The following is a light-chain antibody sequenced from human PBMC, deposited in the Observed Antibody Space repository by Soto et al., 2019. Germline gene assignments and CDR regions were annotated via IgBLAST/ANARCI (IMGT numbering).Light chain of an antibody. J-gene: IGKJ2*01. CDR1: QSVNSNL. Sequence: EIVLTQSPGTLSLSPGEGATVSCRASQSVNSNLLAWFQQKPGQAPRLLIHDASRRATGIPDRCRGSGSGTDFTLSISTLEPEDFAVYYGHQYVSSPLSFGQGTKLEIK. V-gene: IGKV3-20*01. CDR3: HQYVSSPLS. CDR2: DAS.